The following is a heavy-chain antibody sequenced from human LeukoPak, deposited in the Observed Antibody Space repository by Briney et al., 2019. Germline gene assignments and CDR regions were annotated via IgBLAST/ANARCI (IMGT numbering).Heavy chain of an antibody. V-gene: IGHV4-38-2*02. D-gene: IGHD4-17*01. CDR1: GYSISGGYY. CDR2: IYHSGNT. J-gene: IGHJ5*02. Sequence: SETLSLTCSVSGYSISGGYYWGWIRQPPGKGLGWIGSIYHSGNTYYNPSLKSRVTISVDTSKNQFSLKLSSVTAADTAMYYCARDVGDGDYGWFDPWGQGTLVTVSS. CDR3: ARDVGDGDYGWFDP.